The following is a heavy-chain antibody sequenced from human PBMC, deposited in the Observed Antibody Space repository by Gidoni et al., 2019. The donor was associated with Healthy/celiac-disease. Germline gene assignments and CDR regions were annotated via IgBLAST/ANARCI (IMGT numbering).Heavy chain of an antibody. CDR1: GRSISSSNW. Sequence: QVQLQASGPGLVKPSGTLSLTCAVSGRSISSSNWWSWVRQPPGKGLEWIGEIYHSGSTNSNPSLKSRVTISVDKSKNQFSLKLSSVTAADTAVYYCARKNVGDYVAPNWFDPWGQGTLVTVSS. J-gene: IGHJ5*02. CDR2: IYHSGST. D-gene: IGHD4-17*01. V-gene: IGHV4-4*02. CDR3: ARKNVGDYVAPNWFDP.